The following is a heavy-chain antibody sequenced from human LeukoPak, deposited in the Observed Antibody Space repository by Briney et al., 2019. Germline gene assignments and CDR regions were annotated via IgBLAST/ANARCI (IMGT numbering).Heavy chain of an antibody. J-gene: IGHJ4*02. Sequence: GGSLRLSCSASGFTFSGYAMYWVRQAPGKGLEYVSTISSNGGSTYYADLVKGRFTISRDNSKNTLFLQMSSLRAEDTAVYYCVKNAIYTSGWYGGYFDYWGQGTLVTVSS. CDR1: GFTFSGYA. CDR3: VKNAIYTSGWYGGYFDY. D-gene: IGHD6-19*01. V-gene: IGHV3-64D*09. CDR2: ISSNGGST.